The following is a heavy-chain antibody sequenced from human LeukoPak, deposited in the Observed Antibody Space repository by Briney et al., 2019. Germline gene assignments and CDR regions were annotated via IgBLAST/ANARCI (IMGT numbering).Heavy chain of an antibody. Sequence: GGSLRLSCAASGFTFSSYEMNWVRQAPGKGLEWVSYISSSGSTIYYADSVKGRFTISRDNAKNSLYLQMNSLRAEDTAVYYCARDANYSSWSFFDYWGQGTLVTVSS. D-gene: IGHD6-13*01. J-gene: IGHJ4*02. CDR1: GFTFSSYE. CDR3: ARDANYSSWSFFDY. CDR2: ISSSGSTI. V-gene: IGHV3-48*03.